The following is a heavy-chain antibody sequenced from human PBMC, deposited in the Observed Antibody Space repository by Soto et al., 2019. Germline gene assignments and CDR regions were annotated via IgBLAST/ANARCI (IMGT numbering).Heavy chain of an antibody. Sequence: SVKVSCKASGGTFSSYAISWVRQAPGQGLGWMGGIIPIFGTANYAQKFQGRVTITADESTSTAYMELSSLRSEDTAVYYCARDNPHYYDSSGYYHTTYTGDGYWGQGTLVTVSS. D-gene: IGHD3-22*01. CDR2: IIPIFGTA. V-gene: IGHV1-69*13. CDR3: ARDNPHYYDSSGYYHTTYTGDGY. J-gene: IGHJ4*02. CDR1: GGTFSSYA.